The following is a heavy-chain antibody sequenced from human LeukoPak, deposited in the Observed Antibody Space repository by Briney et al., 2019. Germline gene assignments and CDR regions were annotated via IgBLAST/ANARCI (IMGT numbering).Heavy chain of an antibody. Sequence: SETLSLTCTVSGGSVSSYYWSWIRQPPGKGLEWIGYISYSGSTNYNPSLKSRVTISVDTSNNQFSLKVTAVTTADTALYYCARDPRYGDYPIPWGQGTWSPSPQ. J-gene: IGHJ5*02. CDR3: ARDPRYGDYPIP. CDR1: GGSVSSYY. D-gene: IGHD4-17*01. V-gene: IGHV4-59*02. CDR2: ISYSGST.